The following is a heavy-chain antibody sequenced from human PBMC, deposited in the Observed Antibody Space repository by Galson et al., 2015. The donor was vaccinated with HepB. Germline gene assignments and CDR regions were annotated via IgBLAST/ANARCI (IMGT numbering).Heavy chain of an antibody. Sequence: SVKVSCKASGYTFSSYGISWVRQAPGQGLEWMGWISAYNGNTNYAQKLRGRVTMTTDTSTSTAYMELRSLRSDDTAVYYCAREGGYCSSTSCYFYYYYYYMDVWGKGTTVTVSS. J-gene: IGHJ6*03. D-gene: IGHD2-2*01. CDR2: ISAYNGNT. CDR3: AREGGYCSSTSCYFYYYYYYMDV. V-gene: IGHV1-18*01. CDR1: GYTFSSYG.